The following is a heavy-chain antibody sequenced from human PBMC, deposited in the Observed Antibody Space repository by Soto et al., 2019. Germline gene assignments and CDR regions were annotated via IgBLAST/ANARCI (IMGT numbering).Heavy chain of an antibody. Sequence: PSETLSLTCTVSGGSISSGDYYWSWIRQPPGKGLEWIGYIYYSGSTYYNPSLKSRVTISVDTSKNQFSLKLSSVTAADTAMYYCARSPYDFWSGYSTRYYMDVWGKGTTVTVSS. D-gene: IGHD3-3*01. J-gene: IGHJ6*03. CDR2: IYYSGST. V-gene: IGHV4-30-4*01. CDR1: GGSISSGDYY. CDR3: ARSPYDFWSGYSTRYYMDV.